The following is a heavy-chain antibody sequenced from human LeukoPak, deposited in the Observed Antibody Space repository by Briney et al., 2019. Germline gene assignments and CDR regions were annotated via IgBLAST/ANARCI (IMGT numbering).Heavy chain of an antibody. J-gene: IGHJ6*03. Sequence: ASVKVSCKASGGTFSSYAISWVRQAPGQGLEWIGGIIPIFGTANYAQKFQGRVTITTDESTSTAYMELRSLRSDDTAVYYCARANTDWNYGYYYYMDVWGKGTTVTVSS. CDR3: ARANTDWNYGYYYYMDV. D-gene: IGHD1-7*01. V-gene: IGHV1-69*05. CDR1: GGTFSSYA. CDR2: IIPIFGTA.